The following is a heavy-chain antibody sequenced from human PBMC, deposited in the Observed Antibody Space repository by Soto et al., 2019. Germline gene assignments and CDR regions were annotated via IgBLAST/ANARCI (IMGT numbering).Heavy chain of an antibody. CDR1: GGSISSYY. CDR3: ARGARDTIFGVVTNYYYYGMDG. D-gene: IGHD3-3*01. J-gene: IGHJ6*02. V-gene: IGHV4-59*01. Sequence: PSETLSLTCTVSGGSISSYYWSWIRQPPGKGLEWIGYIYYSGSTNYNPSLKSRVTISVDTSKNQFSLELSSVTAADTAVYYCARGARDTIFGVVTNYYYYGMDGWGQGTTVTVAS. CDR2: IYYSGST.